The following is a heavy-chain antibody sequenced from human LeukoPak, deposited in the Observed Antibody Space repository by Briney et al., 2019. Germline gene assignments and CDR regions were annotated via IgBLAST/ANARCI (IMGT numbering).Heavy chain of an antibody. CDR2: IYCRGST. Sequence: SETLSLTCTVSGGSINNYYWSWIRQPPGKGLEWIGYIYCRGSTNYNPSLKSRVTFSVDTSKNQFSLKLNSVTAADTAVYYCASEGYCSSTSCENNWFDPWGQGTLVTVSS. D-gene: IGHD2-2*01. J-gene: IGHJ5*02. CDR3: ASEGYCSSTSCENNWFDP. V-gene: IGHV4-59*01. CDR1: GGSINNYY.